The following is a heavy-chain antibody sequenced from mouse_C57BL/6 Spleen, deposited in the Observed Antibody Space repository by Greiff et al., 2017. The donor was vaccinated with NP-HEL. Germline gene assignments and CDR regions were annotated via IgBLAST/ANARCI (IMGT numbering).Heavy chain of an antibody. V-gene: IGHV1-81*01. Sequence: LQQPGASVKLSCKASGYTFTSYGISWVKQRTGQGLEWIGEIYPRSGNTYYNEKFEGKATLTADKSSSTAYMELRSLTSEDSAVYFCARLHDGYPYYFDYWGQGTTLTVSS. D-gene: IGHD2-3*01. CDR3: ARLHDGYPYYFDY. CDR2: IYPRSGNT. J-gene: IGHJ2*01. CDR1: GYTFTSYG.